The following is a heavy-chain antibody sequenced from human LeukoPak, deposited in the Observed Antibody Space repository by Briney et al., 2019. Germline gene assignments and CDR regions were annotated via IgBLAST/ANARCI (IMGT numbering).Heavy chain of an antibody. J-gene: IGHJ3*01. CDR2: IYPGDSGP. Sequence: GGSLQISCKVSGSIFTSYCIGGVRQLPGKGREWMGIIYPGDSGPTYSPSFQGQVTISVDKSINTAYLQWSSLQASDTAMYYCGMSGDRVPLQDDVFDVWGQGTMVTVST. CDR1: GSIFTSYC. D-gene: IGHD1-26*01. CDR3: GMSGDRVPLQDDVFDV. V-gene: IGHV5-51*01.